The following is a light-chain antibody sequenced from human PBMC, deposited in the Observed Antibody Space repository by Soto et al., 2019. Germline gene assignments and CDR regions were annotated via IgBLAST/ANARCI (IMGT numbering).Light chain of an antibody. Sequence: DIVMTQSPDSLAVSLGERATINCKSSKNVLYNAKNKLAWYQQKPGQPPKLLIYWASVRQSGVSDRFSGSGSGTDFTLTISSLQAEDVAVYYCQQFYGIPFTFGPGTKVEI. CDR3: QQFYGIPFT. CDR1: KNVLYNAKNK. CDR2: WAS. V-gene: IGKV4-1*01. J-gene: IGKJ3*01.